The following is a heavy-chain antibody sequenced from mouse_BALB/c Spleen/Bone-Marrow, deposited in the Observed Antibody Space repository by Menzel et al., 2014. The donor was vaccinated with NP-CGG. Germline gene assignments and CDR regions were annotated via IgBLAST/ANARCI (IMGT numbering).Heavy chain of an antibody. D-gene: IGHD2-1*01. CDR1: GYTFTDYA. CDR3: ASPIYYGNYEGFAY. Sequence: VNVVESGPELVRPGVSVKISCKGSGYTFTDYAMHWVKQSHAKSLGWIGVISTYSGNTNYNQKFKGKATMTVDKSSSTAYMELARLTSEDSAIYYCASPIYYGNYEGFAYWGQGTLVTVSA. J-gene: IGHJ3*01. V-gene: IGHV1-67*01. CDR2: ISTYSGNT.